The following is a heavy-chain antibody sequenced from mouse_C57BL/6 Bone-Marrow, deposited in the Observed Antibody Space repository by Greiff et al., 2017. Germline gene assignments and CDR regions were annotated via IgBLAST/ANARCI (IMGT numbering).Heavy chain of an antibody. CDR2: ISDGGSYT. J-gene: IGHJ2*01. CDR3: AREGGSSSFDY. D-gene: IGHD1-1*01. V-gene: IGHV5-4*01. Sequence: EVKLMESGGGLVKPGGSLKLSCAASGFTFSSYAMSWVRQTPEKRLEWVATISDGGSYTYYPDNVQGRFTISRDNAKNNLYLQMSHLKSEDTAMYYCAREGGSSSFDYWGQGTTLTVSS. CDR1: GFTFSSYA.